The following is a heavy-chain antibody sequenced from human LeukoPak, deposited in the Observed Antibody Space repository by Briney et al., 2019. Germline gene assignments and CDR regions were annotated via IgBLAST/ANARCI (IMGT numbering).Heavy chain of an antibody. CDR1: GGSFSSDGYS. V-gene: IGHV4-30-2*01. J-gene: IGHJ3*02. CDR3: ARGYCSGSTCYLAFDI. D-gene: IGHD2-15*01. Sequence: PSETLSLTCAVSGGSFSSDGYSWNWIRQPPGKGLEWFGYIYPSGNNYYNPSLKSRVTISIARSKNQFSLNLSSVTAADTAVYYCARGYCSGSTCYLAFDIWGQGTMVTVSS. CDR2: IYPSGNN.